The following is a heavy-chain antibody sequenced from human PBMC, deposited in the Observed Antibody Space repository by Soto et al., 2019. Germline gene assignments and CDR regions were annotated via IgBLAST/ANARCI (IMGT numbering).Heavy chain of an antibody. CDR1: EFWFEDSA. CDR2: ISWNSGSV. CDR3: ATIRNSGGFYFFDY. Sequence: EVQLVESGGGLVQPGRSLRVSCAASEFWFEDSAMHWVRQAPGKGLEWVSGISWNSGSVVYADSVRGRFSISRDNAKNSLYMEMNSLRPEDTALYFCATIRNSGGFYFFDYWGQGTLVSVSS. D-gene: IGHD6-19*01. J-gene: IGHJ4*02. V-gene: IGHV3-9*01.